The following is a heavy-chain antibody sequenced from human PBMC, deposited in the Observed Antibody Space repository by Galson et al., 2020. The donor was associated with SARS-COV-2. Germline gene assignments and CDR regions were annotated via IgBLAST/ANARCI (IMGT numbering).Heavy chain of an antibody. Sequence: SVKVSCKASGATFSSYAISWVRQDPGQGLEWMGGMIPLFGTANYAQKFQGRVTITADESTSTAYMELSSLRSEDTAVYYCARDRGYCSSTSCSPGSNYYYYRDVWGKGTTVTVSS. CDR2: MIPLFGTA. CDR3: ARDRGYCSSTSCSPGSNYYYYRDV. V-gene: IGHV1-69*13. CDR1: GATFSSYA. J-gene: IGHJ6*03. D-gene: IGHD2-2*03.